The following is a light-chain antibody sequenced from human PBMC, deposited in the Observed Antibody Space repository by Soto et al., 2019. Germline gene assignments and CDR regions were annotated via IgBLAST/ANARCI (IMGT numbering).Light chain of an antibody. CDR3: SSYTVSTTLVL. CDR1: SSDVSGYNF. V-gene: IGLV2-14*01. J-gene: IGLJ3*02. CDR2: AVN. Sequence: QSALTQPASVSASPGQSITISCTGTSSDVSGYNFVSLYQQHPGKPPKLIIYAVNNRPSGVSDRFSASKSGNTASLTSYGLQVEDEADYYCSSYTVSTTLVLFGGGTKLTVL.